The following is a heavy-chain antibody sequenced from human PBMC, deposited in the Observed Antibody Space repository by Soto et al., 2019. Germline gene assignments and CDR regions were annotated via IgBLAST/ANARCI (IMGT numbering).Heavy chain of an antibody. CDR1: GGSFSGYY. J-gene: IGHJ6*03. CDR3: ARGGTVVPAAAPGNYYYMDV. D-gene: IGHD2-2*01. V-gene: IGHV4-34*01. CDR2: INHSGST. Sequence: SETLSLTCAVYGGSFSGYYWSWIRQPPGKGLEWIGEINHSGSTNYNPSLKSRVTISVDTSKNQFSLKLSSVTAADTAVYYCARGGTVVPAAAPGNYYYMDVWGKGTTVTVS.